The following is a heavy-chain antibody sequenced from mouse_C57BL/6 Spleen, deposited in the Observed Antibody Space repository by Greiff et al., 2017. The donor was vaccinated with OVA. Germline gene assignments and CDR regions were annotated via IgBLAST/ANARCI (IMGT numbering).Heavy chain of an antibody. CDR1: GYSITSGYY. Sequence: EVKLMESGPGLVKPSQSLSLTCSVTGYSITSGYYWNWIRQFPGNKLEWMGYISYDGSNNYNPSLKNRISITRDTSKNQFFLKLNSVTTEDTATYYCARFYDGYYGYFDVWGTVTTVTVSS. V-gene: IGHV3-6*01. D-gene: IGHD2-3*01. J-gene: IGHJ1*03. CDR3: ARFYDGYYGYFDV. CDR2: ISYDGSN.